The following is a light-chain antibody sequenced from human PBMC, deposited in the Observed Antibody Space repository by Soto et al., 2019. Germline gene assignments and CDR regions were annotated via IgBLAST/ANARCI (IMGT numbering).Light chain of an antibody. CDR2: DVS. V-gene: IGLV2-11*01. CDR3: CSYAGSYTFHVV. J-gene: IGLJ2*01. Sequence: QSALTQPRSVSGSPGQSVTIFCTGTSSDVGGYNYVSWYQQHPGKAPKLMIYDVSKRPSGVPDRFSGSKSGNTASLTISGLQAGDEADYYCCSYAGSYTFHVVFGGGTKLTVL. CDR1: SSDVGGYNY.